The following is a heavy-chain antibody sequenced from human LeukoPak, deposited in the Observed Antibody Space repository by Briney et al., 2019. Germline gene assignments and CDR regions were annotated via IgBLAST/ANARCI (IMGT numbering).Heavy chain of an antibody. CDR2: ISGSGGST. CDR3: AKTDGSSYTSFDY. D-gene: IGHD3-16*02. J-gene: IGHJ4*02. Sequence: GGSLRLSCAASGFTFSSYAMSWVRQAPGKGLEWVSVISGSGGSTYYADSVKGRFTISRDNSKNTLYLQMNSLRAEDTAVYYSAKTDGSSYTSFDYWGQGTLVTVSS. CDR1: GFTFSSYA. V-gene: IGHV3-23*01.